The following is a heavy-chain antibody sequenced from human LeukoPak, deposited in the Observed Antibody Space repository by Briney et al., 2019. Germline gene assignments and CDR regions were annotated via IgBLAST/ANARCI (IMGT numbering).Heavy chain of an antibody. Sequence: SETLSLTCTVSGGSISSYYWSWIRQPPGKGLEWIGYIYYSGSTNYNPSLKSRVTISVDTSKNQFSLKLSSVTAADTAVYYCARHVLTYYYGSGTNGMDVWGQGTTVTVSS. V-gene: IGHV4-59*08. CDR3: ARHVLTYYYGSGTNGMDV. CDR1: GGSISSYY. CDR2: IYYSGST. J-gene: IGHJ6*02. D-gene: IGHD3-10*01.